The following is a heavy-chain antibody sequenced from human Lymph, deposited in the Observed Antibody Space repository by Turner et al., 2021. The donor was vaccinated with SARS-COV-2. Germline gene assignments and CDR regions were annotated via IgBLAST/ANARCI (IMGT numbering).Heavy chain of an antibody. D-gene: IGHD3-10*01. CDR2: ISYDESNK. Sequence: QVQLVESGGGGVQPGRSLRPSCTASGFTFSSYAMHWVRQAPGKGLEWVSLISYDESNKYYADSVKGRFTISRDNSKNTLYLQMNSLRTEDTAVYYCAREMGSGSDYWGQGTLVTVSS. J-gene: IGHJ4*02. V-gene: IGHV3-30*04. CDR1: GFTFSSYA. CDR3: AREMGSGSDY.